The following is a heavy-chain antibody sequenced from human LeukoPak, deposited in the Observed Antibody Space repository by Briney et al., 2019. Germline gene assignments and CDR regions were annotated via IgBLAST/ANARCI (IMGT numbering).Heavy chain of an antibody. J-gene: IGHJ4*02. V-gene: IGHV3-48*03. CDR3: ARNYDY. Sequence: PGGSLRLSCTASGXTFSDYEMNWVRQAPGKGLEWVSYMSGSGNKFYYADSVKGRVTISRDNAKNSLFLQMDSLRAEDTAAYYCARNYDYWGQGTLVTVSS. CDR2: MSGSGNKF. D-gene: IGHD5-24*01. CDR1: GXTFSDYE.